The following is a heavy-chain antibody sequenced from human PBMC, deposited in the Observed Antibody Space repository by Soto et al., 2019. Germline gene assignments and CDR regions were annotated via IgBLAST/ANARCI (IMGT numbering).Heavy chain of an antibody. CDR1: GYTFTSYY. V-gene: IGHV1-46*01. Sequence: ASVKVSCKASGYTFTSYYMHWVRQAPGQGLEWMGIINPSGGSTSYAQKFQGRVTMTRDTSTSTAYMELSSLRSEETAVYYCAIGVAASSSWHNYYYYGMDVWGQGTTVTVSS. J-gene: IGHJ6*02. D-gene: IGHD6-13*01. CDR2: INPSGGST. CDR3: AIGVAASSSWHNYYYYGMDV.